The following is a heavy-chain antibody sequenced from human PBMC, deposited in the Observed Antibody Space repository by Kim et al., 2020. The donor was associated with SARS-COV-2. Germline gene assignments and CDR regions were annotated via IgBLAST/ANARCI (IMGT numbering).Heavy chain of an antibody. CDR1: GGSISSSSYY. J-gene: IGHJ5*02. CDR3: ARGADEWFDP. CDR2: IYYSAST. V-gene: IGHV4-39*07. Sequence: SETLSLTCTVSGGSISSSSYYWGWIRQPPGKGLEWIGSIYYSASTYYNPSLKSRVTISVDTSKNQFSLKLSSVTAADTAVYYCARGADEWFDPWGQGTLVTVSS.